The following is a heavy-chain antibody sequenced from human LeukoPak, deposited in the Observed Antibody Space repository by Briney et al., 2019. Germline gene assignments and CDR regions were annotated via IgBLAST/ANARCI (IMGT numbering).Heavy chain of an antibody. Sequence: GESLKISCKGSGYSFTSYWIGRVRQMPGKGLEWMGIIYPGDSDTRYSPSFQGQVTISADKSISTAYLQWSSLKASDTAMYYCARIGVVATHNPTHYYYYYMDVWGKGTTVTISS. CDR2: IYPGDSDT. J-gene: IGHJ6*03. V-gene: IGHV5-51*01. CDR1: GYSFTSYW. CDR3: ARIGVVATHNPTHYYYYYMDV. D-gene: IGHD5-12*01.